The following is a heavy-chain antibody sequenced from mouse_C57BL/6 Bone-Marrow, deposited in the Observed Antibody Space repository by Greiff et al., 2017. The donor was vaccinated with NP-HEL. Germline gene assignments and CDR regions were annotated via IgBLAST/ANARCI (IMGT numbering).Heavy chain of an antibody. CDR1: GFTFSSYG. J-gene: IGHJ1*03. CDR2: ISSGGSCT. V-gene: IGHV5-6*01. CDR3: ARRRDYYGSSFYWYFDV. D-gene: IGHD1-1*01. Sequence: EVQLVESGGDLVKPGGSLKLSCAASGFTFSSYGMSWVRQTPDKRLEWVATISSGGSCTYYPDSVKGRFTISRDNAKNTLYLQMSSLKSEDTAMYYCARRRDYYGSSFYWYFDVWGTGTTVTVSS.